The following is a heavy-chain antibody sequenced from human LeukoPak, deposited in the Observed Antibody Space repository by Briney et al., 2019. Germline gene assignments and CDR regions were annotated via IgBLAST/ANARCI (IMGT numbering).Heavy chain of an antibody. J-gene: IGHJ6*03. CDR3: AKDEHCSGGSCYPYYMDV. Sequence: PGGSLRLSCAASGFTFSDYYMSWVRQAPGKGLEWVAFIRYDGSNKYYADSVKGRSTISRDNSKNTLYLQMNSLRAEDTAVYYCAKDEHCSGGSCYPYYMDVWGKGTTVTVSS. CDR2: IRYDGSNK. CDR1: GFTFSDYY. D-gene: IGHD2-15*01. V-gene: IGHV3-30*02.